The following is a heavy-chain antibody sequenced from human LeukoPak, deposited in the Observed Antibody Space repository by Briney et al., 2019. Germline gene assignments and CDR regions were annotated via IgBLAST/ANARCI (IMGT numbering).Heavy chain of an antibody. CDR1: GFTFSSYA. V-gene: IGHV3-23*01. D-gene: IGHD2-2*01. Sequence: PGGSLRLSCAASGFTFSSYAMSWVRQAPGKGLEWVSAISGSGGSTYYADSVKGRFTISRDNSKNTLYLQMNSLRAEDTAVYYCAKGYCSSTSCYQLGDYWGQGTLVTVSS. CDR2: ISGSGGST. CDR3: AKGYCSSTSCYQLGDY. J-gene: IGHJ4*02.